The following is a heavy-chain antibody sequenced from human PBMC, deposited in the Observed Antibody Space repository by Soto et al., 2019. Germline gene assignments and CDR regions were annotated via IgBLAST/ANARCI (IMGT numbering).Heavy chain of an antibody. CDR1: GITFSIYA. J-gene: IGHJ4*02. CDR2: ISGSGGMT. CDR3: AKRQGIGAAAKNFDF. D-gene: IGHD6-13*01. V-gene: IGHV3-23*01. Sequence: GGSLRLSCAASGITFSIYAMSWVRQAPGKGLEWVSAISGSGGMTYYADSVKGRFTISRDNSKNTLYLQMSSLRADDTAVYFCAKRQGIGAAAKNFDFWGQGARVTVSS.